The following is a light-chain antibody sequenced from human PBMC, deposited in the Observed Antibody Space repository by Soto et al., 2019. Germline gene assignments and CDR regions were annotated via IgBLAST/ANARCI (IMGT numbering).Light chain of an antibody. J-gene: IGLJ3*02. CDR3: CSSAGTFTWV. CDR1: SSDFGADNF. V-gene: IGLV2-11*01. Sequence: QSALTQPRSVCGSPGQSVTISCTGTSSDFGADNFVSWYQQYQGKAPKLIIYYFSERPSGVPDRFSGSKSGNTASLTISGPQAEDEADYYCCSSAGTFTWVFGGGTKLTVL. CDR2: YFS.